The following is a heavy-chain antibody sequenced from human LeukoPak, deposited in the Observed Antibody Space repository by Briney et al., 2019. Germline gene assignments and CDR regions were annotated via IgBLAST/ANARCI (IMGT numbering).Heavy chain of an antibody. V-gene: IGHV4-39*07. CDR2: IYYSGST. D-gene: IGHD6-13*01. Sequence: SETLSLTCTVSGGSISSSSYYWGWIRQPPGKGLEWIGSIYYSGSTYYNPSLKSRVTISVDTSKNQFSLKLSSVTAADAAVYYCARPVSWYGWFDPWGQGTLVTVSS. CDR3: ARPVSWYGWFDP. J-gene: IGHJ5*02. CDR1: GGSISSSSYY.